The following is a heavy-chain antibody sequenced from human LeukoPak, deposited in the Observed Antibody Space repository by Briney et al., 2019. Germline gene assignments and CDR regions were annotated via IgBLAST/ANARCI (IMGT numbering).Heavy chain of an antibody. V-gene: IGHV3-74*01. Sequence: PGGSLRLSCAASGFTFSSYWMHWVRQAPGKGLVWVSRINSDGSTTSYADSVKGRFTISRDNAKNTLYLQMNSLRAEDTAVYYCARDHYDSSGYYFYYYYGMDVWGQGATVTVSS. D-gene: IGHD3-22*01. J-gene: IGHJ6*02. CDR1: GFTFSSYW. CDR3: ARDHYDSSGYYFYYYYGMDV. CDR2: INSDGSTT.